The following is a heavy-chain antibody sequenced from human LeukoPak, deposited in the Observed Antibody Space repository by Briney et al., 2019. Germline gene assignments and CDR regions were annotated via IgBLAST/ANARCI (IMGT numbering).Heavy chain of an antibody. CDR1: GGSFSGYY. CDR3: AGGPGSGGLLYYFDY. Sequence: PSETLSLTCAVYGGSFSGYYWSWIRQPPGKGLEWIGEINHSGSTNYNPSLKSRVTISVDTSKNQFSLKLSSVTAADTAVYYCAGGPGSGGLLYYFDYWGQGTLVTVSS. CDR2: INHSGST. V-gene: IGHV4-34*01. J-gene: IGHJ4*02. D-gene: IGHD2-15*01.